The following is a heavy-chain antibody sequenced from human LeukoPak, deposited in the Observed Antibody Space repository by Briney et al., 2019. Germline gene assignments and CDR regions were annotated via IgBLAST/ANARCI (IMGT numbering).Heavy chain of an antibody. V-gene: IGHV1-2*02. Sequence: ASVKLSCTASGYTFTGYYMNWVRQAPGQGLEWMGWINPNSGATNYAQKFQGRVTMTRDTSISTTYMELSRLRSDDTAVYYCARDYGSGSYSSEFDYWGQGTLVTVSS. D-gene: IGHD3-10*01. CDR1: GYTFTGYY. J-gene: IGHJ4*02. CDR2: INPNSGAT. CDR3: ARDYGSGSYSSEFDY.